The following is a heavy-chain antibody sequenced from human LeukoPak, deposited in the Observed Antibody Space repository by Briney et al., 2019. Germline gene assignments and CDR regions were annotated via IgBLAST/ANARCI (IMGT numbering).Heavy chain of an antibody. V-gene: IGHV1-46*01. CDR2: INPSGGST. D-gene: IGHD5-18*01. Sequence: ASVKVSCKASGYTFTSYYMHWVRQAPGQGLEWMGIINPSGGSTSYAQKFQGRVTMTRDTSTSTVYMELSSLRSEDTAVYYCAGSQLSIPSFDYWGQGTLVTVSS. J-gene: IGHJ4*02. CDR3: AGSQLSIPSFDY. CDR1: GYTFTSYY.